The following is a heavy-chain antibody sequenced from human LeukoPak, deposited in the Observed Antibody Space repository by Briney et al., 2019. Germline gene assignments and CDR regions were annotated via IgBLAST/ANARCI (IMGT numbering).Heavy chain of an antibody. D-gene: IGHD3-16*01. Sequence: GGSLRVSRATSGFTFSSFKMTRVRQAPGKGLEWVASISPSSTYIYYGDSLKGRVTVSRDNAKSLLFLHMSSLRPDDTAVYYCASEFTLGAYRALWGQGALVSVSS. J-gene: IGHJ4*02. CDR2: ISPSSTYI. CDR1: GFTFSSFK. V-gene: IGHV3-21*06. CDR3: ASEFTLGAYRAL.